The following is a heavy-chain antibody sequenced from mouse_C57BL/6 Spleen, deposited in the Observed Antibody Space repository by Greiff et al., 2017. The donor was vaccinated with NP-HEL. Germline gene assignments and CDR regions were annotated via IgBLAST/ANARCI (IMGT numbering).Heavy chain of an antibody. Sequence: QVQLQQSGAELVKPGASVKLSCKASGYTFTSYWMHWVKQRPGQGLEWIGMIHPNSGSTNYNEKFKSKATLTVDTSSSTAYMQLSSLTSEDSAVYYCASDITTVVVPHWGQGTTLTVSS. J-gene: IGHJ2*01. CDR2: IHPNSGST. D-gene: IGHD1-1*01. V-gene: IGHV1-64*01. CDR3: ASDITTVVVPH. CDR1: GYTFTSYW.